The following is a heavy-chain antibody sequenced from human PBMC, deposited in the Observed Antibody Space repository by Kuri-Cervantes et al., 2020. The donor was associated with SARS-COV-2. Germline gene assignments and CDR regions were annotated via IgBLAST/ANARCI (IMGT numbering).Heavy chain of an antibody. V-gene: IGHV3-30-3*02. D-gene: IGHD3-3*01. CDR3: AKLGIWEWLSFDY. Sequence: GESLKISCSTPGFTFSSYSMHWVRQAPGKGLEWVAVISYEGSNKYYADSVKGRFTIYRDNSKNTLYLQMNSLRAEDTAVYYCAKLGIWEWLSFDYWGQGTLVTVSS. CDR2: ISYEGSNK. J-gene: IGHJ4*02. CDR1: GFTFSSYS.